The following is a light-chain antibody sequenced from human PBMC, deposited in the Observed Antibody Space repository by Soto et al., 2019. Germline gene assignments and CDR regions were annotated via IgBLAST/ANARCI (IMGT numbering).Light chain of an antibody. Sequence: EIVLTQSPGTLSLSPGERATLSCRASQSVTSTYLAWYQQKAGQAPRLLIYGASSRATGIPDRFSGGGSGTDFTLTISRLEPEDFAVYYCQQYHNSPPTFGQGTKVDIK. CDR2: GAS. J-gene: IGKJ1*01. CDR1: QSVTSTY. CDR3: QQYHNSPPT. V-gene: IGKV3-20*01.